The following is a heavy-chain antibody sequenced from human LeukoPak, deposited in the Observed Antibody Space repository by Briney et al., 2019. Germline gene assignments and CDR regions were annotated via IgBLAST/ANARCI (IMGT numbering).Heavy chain of an antibody. D-gene: IGHD1-26*01. CDR2: IYYSGST. CDR3: ARHEYSGSYYGLSWFDP. CDR1: VCSISSSGYY. J-gene: IGHJ5*02. Sequence: SETLSLTCAVSVCSISSSGYYWGWIRQPPGKGLEWIASIYYSGSTYYNPSPKSRVTISVHTSKNPLSLKLSSLTAADTAVYYCARHEYSGSYYGLSWFDPWGQGTLVTVSS. V-gene: IGHV4-39*01.